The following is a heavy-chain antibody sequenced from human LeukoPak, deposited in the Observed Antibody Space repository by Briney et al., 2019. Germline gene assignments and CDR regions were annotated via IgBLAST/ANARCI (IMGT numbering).Heavy chain of an antibody. J-gene: IGHJ5*02. Sequence: ASVKVSCKASGYTFTSYYMHWVRQAPGQGLEWMGIINPSGGSTSYAQKFQGRVTMTRDTSTSTVYMELSSLRSEDTAVYYCARRYSGYDPKGDWFDPWGQGALVTVSS. CDR1: GYTFTSYY. D-gene: IGHD5-12*01. V-gene: IGHV1-46*01. CDR2: INPSGGST. CDR3: ARRYSGYDPKGDWFDP.